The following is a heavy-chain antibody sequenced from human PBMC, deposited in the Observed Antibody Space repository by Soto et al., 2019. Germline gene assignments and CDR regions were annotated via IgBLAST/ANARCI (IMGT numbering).Heavy chain of an antibody. V-gene: IGHV1-18*01. CDR2: ISAYNGNT. D-gene: IGHD2-15*01. J-gene: IGHJ4*02. Sequence: ASVKVSCKASGYTFTSYGISWVRQAPGQGLEWMGWISAYNGNTNYAQKLQGRVTMTTDTSTSTAYMELRSLRSDDTAVYYCARPAAKYCSGGSCYLFDYWGQGTLVTVSS. CDR3: ARPAAKYCSGGSCYLFDY. CDR1: GYTFTSYG.